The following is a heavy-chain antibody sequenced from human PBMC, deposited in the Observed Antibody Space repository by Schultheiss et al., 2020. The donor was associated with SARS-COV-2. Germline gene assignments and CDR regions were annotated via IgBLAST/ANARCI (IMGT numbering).Heavy chain of an antibody. Sequence: SETLSLTCSVSGDSINNYYWSWIRQSAGKGLEWIGRIHTSGSTNYNPSLRSRVTISVDTSKNQFSLKLSSVTAADTAVYYCARDLHYYDSSEGFDYWGQGTLVTVSS. J-gene: IGHJ4*02. CDR1: GDSINNYY. CDR2: IHTSGST. V-gene: IGHV4-4*07. D-gene: IGHD3-22*01. CDR3: ARDLHYYDSSEGFDY.